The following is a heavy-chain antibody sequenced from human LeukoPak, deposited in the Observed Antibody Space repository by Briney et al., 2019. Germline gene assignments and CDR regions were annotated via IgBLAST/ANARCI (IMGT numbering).Heavy chain of an antibody. Sequence: PSQTLSLTCTVSGGSISSGSYSWTWIRQPAGKGLEWIGRIYNSGSTNCNPSLKSRVTISIDTSKNQFSLKLTSVTAADTAVYYCARKSASSQAGFDYWGQGTLVTVSS. J-gene: IGHJ4*02. CDR3: ARKSASSQAGFDY. D-gene: IGHD2-2*01. CDR2: IYNSGST. V-gene: IGHV4-61*02. CDR1: GGSISSGSYS.